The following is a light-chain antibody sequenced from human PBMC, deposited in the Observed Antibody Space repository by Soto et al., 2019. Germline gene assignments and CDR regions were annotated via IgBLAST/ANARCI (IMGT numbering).Light chain of an antibody. CDR3: QHYNSYSQA. CDR1: QSISCW. J-gene: IGKJ1*01. Sequence: NQMTKVASGRTVDLGDRLTINKRASQSISCWFNWYQQKPGKAPKLLIFTASTLQSGVPSRFSGSGSGTEFTLTISSLQPDDFATYYCQHYNSYSQAFGQGTKVDIK. V-gene: IGKV1-5*03. CDR2: TAS.